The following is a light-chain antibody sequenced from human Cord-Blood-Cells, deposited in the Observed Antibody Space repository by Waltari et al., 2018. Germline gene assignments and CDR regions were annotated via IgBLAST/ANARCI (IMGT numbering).Light chain of an antibody. CDR1: SSDAGGYNY. V-gene: IGLV2-14*01. Sequence: QSALTQPASVSGSPGQSITISCTGTSSDAGGYNYVSWYQQRPGKAPKLMIYDVSNRPSGVSNRFSGSKSGNTASLTISGLQAEDEADYYCSSYTSSSTYVFGTGTKVTVL. CDR3: SSYTSSSTYV. J-gene: IGLJ1*01. CDR2: DVS.